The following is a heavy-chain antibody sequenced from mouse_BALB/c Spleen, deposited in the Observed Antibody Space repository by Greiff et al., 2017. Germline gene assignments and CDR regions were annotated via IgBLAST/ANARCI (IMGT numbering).Heavy chain of an antibody. CDR1: GYTFTSYW. CDR2: INPSNGRT. D-gene: IGHD2-4*01. V-gene: IGHV1S81*02. CDR3: ARGDYDYGDFDY. J-gene: IGHJ2*01. Sequence: QVQLQQSGAELVQPWASVKLSCKASGYTFTSYWMHWVKQRPGQGLEWIGEINPSNGRTNYNEKFKSKATLTVDKSSSTAYMQLSSLTSEDSAVYYCARGDYDYGDFDYWGQGTTLTVSS.